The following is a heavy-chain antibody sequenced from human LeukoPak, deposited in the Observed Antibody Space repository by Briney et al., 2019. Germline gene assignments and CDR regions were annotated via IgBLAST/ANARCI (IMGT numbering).Heavy chain of an antibody. CDR2: IYYSGST. D-gene: IGHD2-15*01. CDR3: GVVVAATPGNNWFDP. CDR1: GGSISSSSYY. V-gene: IGHV4-39*07. J-gene: IGHJ5*02. Sequence: SETPSLTCTVSGGSISSSSYYWGWIRQPPGKGLEWIGSIYYSGSTYYNPSLKSRVTISVDTSKNQFSLKLSSVTAADTAVYYCGVVVAATPGNNWFDPWGQGTPVTVSS.